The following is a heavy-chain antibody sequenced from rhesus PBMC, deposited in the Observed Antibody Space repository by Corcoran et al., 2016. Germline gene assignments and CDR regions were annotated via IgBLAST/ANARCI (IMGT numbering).Heavy chain of an antibody. CDR1: GFTFGTNA. CDR2: ISIGGST. Sequence: EVQLAESGGGLTKPGGSLRLSCAASGFTFGTNARHWVRQTPGRGLEWVSAISIGGSTFYADSVRGRFTISRDTSKNTLFLQMNSLRVEDTALYYCTKEGSCRGIYCDGGLDSWGQGVVVTVSS. D-gene: IGHD2-27*01. J-gene: IGHJ6*01. CDR3: TKEGSCRGIYCDGGLDS. V-gene: IGHV3-103*01.